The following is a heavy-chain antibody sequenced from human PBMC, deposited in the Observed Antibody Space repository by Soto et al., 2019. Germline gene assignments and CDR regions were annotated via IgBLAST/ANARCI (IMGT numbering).Heavy chain of an antibody. CDR2: IIPIFGTA. CDR1: GGTFSSYA. J-gene: IGHJ5*02. Sequence: SVKVSCKASGGTFSSYAISWVRQAPGQGLEWMGGIIPIFGTANYAQKFQGRVTITADESTSTAYMELRSLRPDDTAVYYCARGLRNSGTDNWFDPWGQGTLVTVSS. V-gene: IGHV1-69*13. D-gene: IGHD5-12*01. CDR3: ARGLRNSGTDNWFDP.